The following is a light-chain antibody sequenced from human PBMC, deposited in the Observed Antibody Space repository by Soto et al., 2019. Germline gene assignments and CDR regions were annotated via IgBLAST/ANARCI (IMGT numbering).Light chain of an antibody. J-gene: IGKJ1*01. V-gene: IGKV1-5*03. Sequence: DIQMTQSPSTLSASVGDRVTMTSRASQSISSWLAWYQQKPGKAPKLLIYKASSLESGVPSRFSGSGSGTEFTLTISSLQPDDFATYYCQHYNSYSEAFGQGTKVDI. CDR1: QSISSW. CDR2: KAS. CDR3: QHYNSYSEA.